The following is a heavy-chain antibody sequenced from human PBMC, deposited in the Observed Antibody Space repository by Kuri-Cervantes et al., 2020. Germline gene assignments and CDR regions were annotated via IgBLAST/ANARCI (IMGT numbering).Heavy chain of an antibody. CDR2: IWYDGSNK. CDR3: AREGGRGGMDV. Sequence: LSLTCAASGFTFSSYGMHWVRQAPGKGLEWVAVIWYDGSNKYYADSVKGRFTISRDNSKNTLYLQMNSLRAEDTAVYYCAREGGRGGMDVWGQGTTVTVSS. V-gene: IGHV3-33*01. D-gene: IGHD2-15*01. J-gene: IGHJ6*02. CDR1: GFTFSSYG.